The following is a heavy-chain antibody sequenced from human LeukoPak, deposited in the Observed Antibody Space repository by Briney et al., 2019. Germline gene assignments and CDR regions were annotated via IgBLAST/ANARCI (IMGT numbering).Heavy chain of an antibody. V-gene: IGHV3-7*03. CDR2: IKQDGSEK. D-gene: IGHD3-3*01. CDR3: AREITIFGGYYFDY. CDR1: GFTFSSYW. Sequence: GESLRLSCAASGFTFSSYWMSWVRQAPGKGLEWVANIKQDGSEKYYVDSVKGRFTISRDNAKNSLYLQMNSLRAEDTAVYYCAREITIFGGYYFDYWGQGTLVTVSS. J-gene: IGHJ4*02.